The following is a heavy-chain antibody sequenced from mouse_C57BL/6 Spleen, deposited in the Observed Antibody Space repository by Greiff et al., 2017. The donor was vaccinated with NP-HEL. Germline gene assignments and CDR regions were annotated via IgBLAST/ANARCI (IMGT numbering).Heavy chain of an antibody. CDR1: GFTFSDYG. CDR3: ARPGYYGSRYYAMDY. D-gene: IGHD1-1*01. CDR2: ISSGSSTI. J-gene: IGHJ4*01. Sequence: EVQLQESGGGLVKPGGSLKLSCAASGFTFSDYGMHWVRQAPEKGLEWVAYISSGSSTIYYADTVKGRFTISRDNAKNTLFLQMTSLRSEDTAMYYCARPGYYGSRYYAMDYWGQGTSVTVSS. V-gene: IGHV5-17*01.